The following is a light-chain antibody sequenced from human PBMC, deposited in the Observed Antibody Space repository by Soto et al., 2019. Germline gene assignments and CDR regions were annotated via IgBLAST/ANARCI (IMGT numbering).Light chain of an antibody. Sequence: IPLTQSPSSLSASGGDRVTITCRASQGISSYLAWYQQKPGKAPRLLIYAASTLHTGVPSRFSGSGSGTEFTLTISSLQPEAFATYYCQQLNSYPLTFGGGTKVEIK. V-gene: IGKV1-9*01. CDR2: AAS. CDR1: QGISSY. J-gene: IGKJ4*01. CDR3: QQLNSYPLT.